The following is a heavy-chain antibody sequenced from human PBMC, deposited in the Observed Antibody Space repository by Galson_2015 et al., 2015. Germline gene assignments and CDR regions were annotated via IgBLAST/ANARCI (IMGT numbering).Heavy chain of an antibody. V-gene: IGHV3-21*01. CDR3: ARDDASNYYFKLDS. CDR2: ISSSNSHI. Sequence: SLRLSCAASGFVFSSYNMNWVRPAPGKGLEWVSFISSSNSHIYYADSVKGRFTIPRDNTKNSLYLQMDSLRAEDTAVYYCARDDASNYYFKLDSWGQGTLVAVSS. J-gene: IGHJ4*02. CDR1: GFVFSSYN. D-gene: IGHD2/OR15-2a*01.